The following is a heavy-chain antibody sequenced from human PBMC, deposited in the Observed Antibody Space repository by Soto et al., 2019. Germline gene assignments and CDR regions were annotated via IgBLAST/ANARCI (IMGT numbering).Heavy chain of an antibody. CDR3: AKECSTGYSSGTPAPHCHNAFDI. CDR2: ISWNSGSI. V-gene: IGHV3-9*01. J-gene: IGHJ3*02. CDR1: GFTFDDYA. D-gene: IGHD6-19*01. Sequence: GGSLRLSCAASGFTFDDYAMHWVRQAPGKGLEWVSGISWNSGSIGYADSVKGRFTISRDNAKNSLYLQMNSLRAEDTALYYCAKECSTGYSSGTPAPHCHNAFDIWGQGTMVTVSS.